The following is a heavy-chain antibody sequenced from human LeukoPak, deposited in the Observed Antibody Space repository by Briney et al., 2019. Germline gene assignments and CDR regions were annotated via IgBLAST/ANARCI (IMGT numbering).Heavy chain of an antibody. CDR1: GGSISSSSYY. CDR3: ASVVVTAGSSWFDP. V-gene: IGHV4-39*01. CDR2: IYYSGST. D-gene: IGHD2-21*02. Sequence: PSETLSLTCTVSGGSISSSSYYWGWIRQPPGKGLEWIGSIYYSGSTYYNPSLKSRVTISVDTSKNQFSLKLSSVAAADTAVYYCASVVVTAGSSWFDPWGQGTLVTVSS. J-gene: IGHJ5*02.